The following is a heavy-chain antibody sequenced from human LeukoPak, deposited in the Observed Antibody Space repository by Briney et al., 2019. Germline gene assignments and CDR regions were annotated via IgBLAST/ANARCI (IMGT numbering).Heavy chain of an antibody. Sequence: GSSVKVSCKASGGTFSSYAISWVRQAPGQELEWMGRIIPIFGTANYAQKFQGRVTITTDESTSTAYMELSSLRSEDTAVYYCARDRGRDGYNLWGQGTLVTVSS. V-gene: IGHV1-69*05. CDR2: IIPIFGTA. CDR3: ARDRGRDGYNL. CDR1: GGTFSSYA. D-gene: IGHD5-24*01. J-gene: IGHJ4*02.